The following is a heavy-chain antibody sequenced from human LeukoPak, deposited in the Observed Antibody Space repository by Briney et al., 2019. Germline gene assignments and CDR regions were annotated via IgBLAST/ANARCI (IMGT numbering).Heavy chain of an antibody. CDR1: GFTFSSYS. V-gene: IGHV3-21*03. CDR3: STCWGRSFDWLSFDY. Sequence: GGSLRLSCAASGFTFSSYSMNWVRQAPGKGLEWVSSISSSSSYIYYADSVKGRFTISRDNAKNSLYLQMNSLKTEDTAVYYCSTCWGRSFDWLSFDYWGQGTLVTVSS. CDR2: ISSSSSYI. D-gene: IGHD3-9*01. J-gene: IGHJ4*02.